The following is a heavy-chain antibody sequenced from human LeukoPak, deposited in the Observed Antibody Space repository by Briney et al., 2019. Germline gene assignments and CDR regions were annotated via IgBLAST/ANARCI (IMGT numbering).Heavy chain of an antibody. J-gene: IGHJ4*02. D-gene: IGHD3-10*01. CDR3: ARDVLLWFGELSG. CDR1: GFTFSSYS. Sequence: GGSLRLSCAASGFTFSSYSMNWVRQAPGKGLEWVSYISSSSSTIYYADSVKGRFTISRDNAKNSLYLQMNSLRAEDTAVYYCARDVLLWFGELSGWGQGTLVTVSS. V-gene: IGHV3-48*04. CDR2: ISSSSSTI.